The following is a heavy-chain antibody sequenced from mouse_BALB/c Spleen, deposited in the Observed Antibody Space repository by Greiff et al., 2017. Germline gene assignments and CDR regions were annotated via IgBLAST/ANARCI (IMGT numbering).Heavy chain of an antibody. D-gene: IGHD2-4*01. CDR3: ASIPIYYDYGWFAY. J-gene: IGHJ3*01. CDR1: GYTFTSYT. V-gene: IGHV1-4*02. Sequence: QVQLQQSAAELARPGASVKMSCKASGYTFTSYTMHWVKQRPGQGLEWIGYINPSSGYTEYNQKFKDKTTLTADKSSSTAYMQLSSLTSEDSAVYYCASIPIYYDYGWFAYWGQGTLVTVSA. CDR2: INPSSGYT.